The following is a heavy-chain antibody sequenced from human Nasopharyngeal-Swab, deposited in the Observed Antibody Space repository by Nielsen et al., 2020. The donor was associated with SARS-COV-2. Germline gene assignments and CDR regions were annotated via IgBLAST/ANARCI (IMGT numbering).Heavy chain of an antibody. V-gene: IGHV3-15*01. CDR3: TTQSPSLTIFGVPHDAFDI. Sequence: GKSLKISCAASGFTFSNAWMSWVRQAPGKGLEWVGRIKSKTDGGTTDYAAPVKGRFTISRDDSKNTLHLQMNSLKTEDTAVYYCTTQSPSLTIFGVPHDAFDIWGQGTMVTVSS. CDR1: GFTFSNAW. D-gene: IGHD3-3*01. CDR2: IKSKTDGGTT. J-gene: IGHJ3*02.